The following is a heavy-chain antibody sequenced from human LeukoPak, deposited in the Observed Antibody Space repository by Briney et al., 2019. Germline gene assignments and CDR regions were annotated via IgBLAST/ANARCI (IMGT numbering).Heavy chain of an antibody. J-gene: IGHJ2*01. Sequence: SETLSLTCTVSGGSISSYYWSWIRQPPGKGLEWIGYIYYSGSTNYNPSLKSRVTISVDTSKNQFSLKLSSVTAADAAVYYCARDGVTIFGVVREYFDLWGRGTLVTVSS. CDR2: IYYSGST. V-gene: IGHV4-59*12. CDR3: ARDGVTIFGVVREYFDL. D-gene: IGHD3-3*01. CDR1: GGSISSYY.